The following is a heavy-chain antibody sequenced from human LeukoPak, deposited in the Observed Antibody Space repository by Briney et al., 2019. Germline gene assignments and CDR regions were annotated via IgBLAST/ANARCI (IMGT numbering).Heavy chain of an antibody. V-gene: IGHV3-23*01. J-gene: IGHJ4*02. CDR2: ISGSGGST. CDR3: AKLISRYDGSGDDY. Sequence: PGGSLRRYCAASGFTFSSYGMMWVRQAPGKGLEWVSGISGSGGSTYYADSVKGRFTISRDNSKNMLYMKMNSLRAEDTAVYYCAKLISRYDGSGDDYWGQGTLVTVSS. CDR1: GFTFSSYG. D-gene: IGHD3-22*01.